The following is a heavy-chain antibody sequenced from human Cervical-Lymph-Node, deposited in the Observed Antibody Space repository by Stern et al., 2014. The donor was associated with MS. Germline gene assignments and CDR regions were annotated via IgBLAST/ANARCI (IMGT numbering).Heavy chain of an antibody. CDR2: ISTNNDTT. J-gene: IGHJ4*02. CDR1: GYTFISYG. V-gene: IGHV1-18*04. CDR3: ARGILSSAENDFEY. D-gene: IGHD3-22*01. Sequence: VQLVQSGAEVKKPGASVKVSCKASGYTFISYGINWVRQATGQGLEWMGWISTNNDTTNYAQKFQGRVTVTADTSTRTAHMKLRGLRSDDTAVYYWARGILSSAENDFEYWGQGSLVTVSS.